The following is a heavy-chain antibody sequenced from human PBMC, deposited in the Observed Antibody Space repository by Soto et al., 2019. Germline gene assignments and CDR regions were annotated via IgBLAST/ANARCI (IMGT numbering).Heavy chain of an antibody. J-gene: IGHJ4*02. CDR1: GGSFSGYY. CDR3: ARGRKGAAPRPSGYFDY. Sequence: QVQLQQWGAGLLKPSETLSLTCAVYGGSFSGYYWSWIRQPPGKGLEWIGEINHSGSTNYNPSRKSRVTIQVYASKNQYSLKLSSVPAADTAVYYCARGRKGAAPRPSGYFDYWGQGTLDPVSS. CDR2: INHSGST. V-gene: IGHV4-34*01. D-gene: IGHD6-6*01.